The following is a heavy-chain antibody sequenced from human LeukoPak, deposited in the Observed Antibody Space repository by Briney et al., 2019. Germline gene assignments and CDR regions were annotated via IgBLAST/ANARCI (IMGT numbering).Heavy chain of an antibody. CDR1: GFTFSSSA. Sequence: GGSLRLSCAASGFTFSSSAMSWVRQAPGKGLYWVSAISGSGTGTYCADSVKGRFTISRDNSKNTLCLQMNSLRAEDTAVYYCAKEGGTGTRFDYWGQGTLVTVSS. CDR3: AKEGGTGTRFDY. D-gene: IGHD1-7*01. J-gene: IGHJ4*02. V-gene: IGHV3-23*01. CDR2: ISGSGTGT.